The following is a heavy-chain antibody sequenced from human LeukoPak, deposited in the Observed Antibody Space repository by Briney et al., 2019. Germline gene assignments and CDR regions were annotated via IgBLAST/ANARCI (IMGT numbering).Heavy chain of an antibody. V-gene: IGHV5-51*01. Sequence: GESLQVSCQGSGSSFISYWIVWVRQLPGKGLEWMGIIYPGDSDTRYSPSFQGQVTISADKSISTAYLQWSSLKASDTAMYYCARHARYCSNGVCYVDYWGQGTLVTVSS. D-gene: IGHD2-8*01. CDR3: ARHARYCSNGVCYVDY. J-gene: IGHJ4*02. CDR2: IYPGDSDT. CDR1: GSSFISYW.